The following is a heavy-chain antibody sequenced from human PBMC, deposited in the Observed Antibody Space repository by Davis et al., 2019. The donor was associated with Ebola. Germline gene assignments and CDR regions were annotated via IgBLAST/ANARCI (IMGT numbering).Heavy chain of an antibody. V-gene: IGHV3-23*01. CDR2: LGTSADT. D-gene: IGHD1-26*01. CDR1: GLVFRNYV. J-gene: IGHJ3*02. CDR3: AKDTSNIWFDI. Sequence: GGSLRLSCAASGLVFRNYVMSWVRQAPGKGLEWVSTLGTSADTYYADSVKGRFTISRDNSKNTLYLQMNGLRVEDTAIYYCAKDTSNIWFDIWGQGTNVTVSS.